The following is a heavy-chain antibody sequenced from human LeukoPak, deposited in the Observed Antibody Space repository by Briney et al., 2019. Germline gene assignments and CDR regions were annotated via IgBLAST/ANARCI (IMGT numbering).Heavy chain of an antibody. CDR3: AGSRMVYYFDY. CDR1: GGTSSSYA. D-gene: IGHD1-26*01. CDR2: IIPIFGTA. J-gene: IGHJ4*02. Sequence: ASVKVSCKASGGTSSSYAISWVRQAPGQGLEWMGGIIPIFGTANYAQKFQGRVTITTDESTSTAYMELSSLRSEDTAVYYCAGSRMVYYFDYWGQGTLVTVSS. V-gene: IGHV1-69*05.